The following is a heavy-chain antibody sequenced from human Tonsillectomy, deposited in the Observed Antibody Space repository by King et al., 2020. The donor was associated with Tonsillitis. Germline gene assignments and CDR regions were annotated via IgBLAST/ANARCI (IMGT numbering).Heavy chain of an antibody. D-gene: IGHD4/OR15-4a*01. CDR2: INDRGVST. CDR3: ARGDYGYYFEY. CDR1: GFTFSTYA. Sequence: VQLVESGGGLVQPGGSLRLSCAASGFTFSTYAMTWVRQAPGKGLEWVSAINDRGVSTYYADSGKGRFTISRDNSKNMLYLQMNSLRAEDTAVYYCARGDYGYYFEYWGQGSLVIVSS. J-gene: IGHJ4*02. V-gene: IGHV3-23*04.